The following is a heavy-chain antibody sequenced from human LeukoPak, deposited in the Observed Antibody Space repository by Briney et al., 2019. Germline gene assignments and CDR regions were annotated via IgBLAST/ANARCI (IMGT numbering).Heavy chain of an antibody. Sequence: ASVKVSCKASGYTFTSYGITWVRQAPGQEVEGKGWISAYNGHTDYAQKLQDRVTMSTDTSTSTAYMKLNSLTSDDTAVYYCARNRQYSSGWIREAFDIWGQGTMVTVSS. CDR2: ISAYNGHT. CDR1: GYTFTSYG. J-gene: IGHJ3*02. CDR3: ARNRQYSSGWIREAFDI. V-gene: IGHV1-18*01. D-gene: IGHD6-19*01.